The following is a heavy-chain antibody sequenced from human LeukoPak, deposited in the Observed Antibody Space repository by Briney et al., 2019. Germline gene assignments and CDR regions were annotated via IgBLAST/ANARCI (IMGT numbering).Heavy chain of an antibody. V-gene: IGHV4-34*01. CDR3: ARVAARRVRRTYYMDV. CDR2: INHSGST. Sequence: MPSETLSLTCAVYGGSFSGYYWSWIRQPPGKGLEWIGEINHSGSTNYNPSLKSRVTISVDASKNQFSLKLSSVTAAGTAVYYCARVAARRVRRTYYMDVWGKGTTVTVSS. D-gene: IGHD6-6*01. CDR1: GGSFSGYY. J-gene: IGHJ6*03.